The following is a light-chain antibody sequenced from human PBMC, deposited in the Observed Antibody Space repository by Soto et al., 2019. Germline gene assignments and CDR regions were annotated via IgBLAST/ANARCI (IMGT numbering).Light chain of an antibody. CDR1: QGISSY. Sequence: AIRMTQSPSSLSASTGDRVTITCRASQGISSYLAWYQQKPGKAPKLLIYAASTLQSGVPSRFSGSGAGTDFTLTISCLQSEDFATYYCQPYSSYPQFGQGNNLEI. CDR3: QPYSSYPQ. V-gene: IGKV1-8*01. J-gene: IGKJ2*01. CDR2: AAS.